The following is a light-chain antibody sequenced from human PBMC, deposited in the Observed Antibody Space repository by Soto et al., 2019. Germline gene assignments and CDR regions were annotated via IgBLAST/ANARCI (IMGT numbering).Light chain of an antibody. V-gene: IGKV3-20*01. CDR2: GAS. J-gene: IGKJ1*01. CDR1: QSVSNNY. Sequence: EIVLTQSPGTLSLSPGERATLSCRASQSVSNNYLAWYQQKPGQAPRLLIYGASSRATGIPDRFSGSGSGTDFTLTISRLEPEDFAVYYCRQYGSSPETFGQGTKVDIK. CDR3: RQYGSSPET.